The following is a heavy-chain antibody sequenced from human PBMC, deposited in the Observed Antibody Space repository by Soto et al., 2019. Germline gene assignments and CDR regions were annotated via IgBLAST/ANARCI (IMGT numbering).Heavy chain of an antibody. CDR3: ARLTDYGGNSGPNWFDP. D-gene: IGHD4-17*01. J-gene: IGHJ5*02. Sequence: ASVKVSCTASGYTFTSYGISWVRQAPGQGLEWMGWISAYNGNTNYAQKLQGRVTMTTDTSTSTAYMELRSLRSDDTAVYYCARLTDYGGNSGPNWFDPWGQGTLVTVSS. CDR2: ISAYNGNT. CDR1: GYTFTSYG. V-gene: IGHV1-18*01.